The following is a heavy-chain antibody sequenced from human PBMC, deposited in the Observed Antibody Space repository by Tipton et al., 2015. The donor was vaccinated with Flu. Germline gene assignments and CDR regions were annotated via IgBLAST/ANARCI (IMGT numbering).Heavy chain of an antibody. CDR1: GGSFTGYY. Sequence: PGLVKPSETLSLTCAIYGGSFTGYYWSWIRQPPGKGLEWIGEINHSRTTNYNPSLKSRVTMSVDTSTNQFSLKLRSVTAADTAVYYCARRKKGLGYYDFWGQGSLVAVSS. D-gene: IGHD3-22*01. J-gene: IGHJ4*02. CDR2: INHSRTT. CDR3: ARRKKGLGYYDF. V-gene: IGHV4-34*10.